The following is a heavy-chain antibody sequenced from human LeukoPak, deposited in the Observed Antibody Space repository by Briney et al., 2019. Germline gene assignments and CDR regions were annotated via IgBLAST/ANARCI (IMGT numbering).Heavy chain of an antibody. CDR1: GGSFGGYY. D-gene: IGHD3-3*01. J-gene: IGHJ6*04. V-gene: IGHV4-34*01. CDR2: INHSGST. CDR3: ARGKRHYDFWSGYSPMDV. Sequence: SETLSLTCAVYGGSFGGYYWSWIRQPPGKGLEWIGEINHSGSTNYNPSLKSRVTISVDTSKNQFSLKLRSVTAADTAVYYCARGKRHYDFWSGYSPMDVWGKGTTVTVSS.